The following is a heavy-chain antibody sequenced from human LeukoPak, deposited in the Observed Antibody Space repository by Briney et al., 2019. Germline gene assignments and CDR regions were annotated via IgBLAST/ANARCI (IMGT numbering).Heavy chain of an antibody. J-gene: IGHJ6*02. CDR2: IGTAGDT. CDR3: ARGPRHSGSSYYYYYGMDV. CDR1: GFTFSSYD. V-gene: IGHV3-13*01. D-gene: IGHD1-26*01. Sequence: GGSLRLSCAASGFTFSSYDMHWVRQATGKGLEWVSAIGTAGDTYYPGSVKGRFTISRENAKNSLYLQMNSLRAGDTAVYYCARGPRHSGSSYYYYYGMDVWGQGTTVTVSS.